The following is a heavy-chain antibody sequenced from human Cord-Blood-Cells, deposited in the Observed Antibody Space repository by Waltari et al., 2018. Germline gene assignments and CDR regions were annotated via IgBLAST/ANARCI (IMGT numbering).Heavy chain of an antibody. J-gene: IGHJ5*02. CDR2: INPNSGGT. D-gene: IGHD3-10*01. V-gene: IGHV1-2*02. CDR3: ARSVTMVRGVTLNNWFDP. Sequence: QVQLVQSGAEVKKPGASVKVSCKASGYTFTGYYMHWVRQAPGKGLEWMGWINPNSGGTNYAQKFQGRVTMTRDTSISTAYMELSRLRSDDTAVYYCARSVTMVRGVTLNNWFDPWGQGTLVTVSS. CDR1: GYTFTGYY.